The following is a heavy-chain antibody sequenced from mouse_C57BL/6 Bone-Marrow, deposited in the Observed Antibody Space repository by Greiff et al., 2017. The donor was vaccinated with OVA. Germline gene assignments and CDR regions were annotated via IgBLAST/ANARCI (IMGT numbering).Heavy chain of an antibody. CDR1: GYTFTSYG. J-gene: IGHJ2*01. D-gene: IGHD2-1*01. V-gene: IGHV1-81*01. CDR3: ARSYGNYDFDY. Sequence: VKLMESGAELARPGASVTLSCKASGYTFTSYGISWVKQRTGQGLEWIGKIYPRSGNTYYNEKFKGKATLTADKSSSTAYMELRSLTSEDSAVYFCARSYGNYDFDYWGQGTTLTVSS. CDR2: IYPRSGNT.